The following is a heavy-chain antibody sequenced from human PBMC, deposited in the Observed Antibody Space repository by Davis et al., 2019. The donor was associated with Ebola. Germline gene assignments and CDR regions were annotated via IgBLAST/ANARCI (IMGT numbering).Heavy chain of an antibody. CDR3: AKGGYTYGSSK. D-gene: IGHD5-18*01. J-gene: IGHJ4*02. CDR2: ISGSGDNT. Sequence: GGSLRLSCAASGFTFNNYAMSWVRHAPGKGLEWVSGISGSGDNTYYADSVKGRFTISRDNSKNTVFLQMSSLRDEDTAVYYCAKGGYTYGSSKWGQGTLVTVSS. CDR1: GFTFNNYA. V-gene: IGHV3-23*01.